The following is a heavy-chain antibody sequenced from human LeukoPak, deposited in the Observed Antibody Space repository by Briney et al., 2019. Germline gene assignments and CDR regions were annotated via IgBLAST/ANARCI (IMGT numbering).Heavy chain of an antibody. V-gene: IGHV5-51*01. D-gene: IGHD6-6*01. CDR2: IYPGDSDT. CDR3: ARRSIAARPFDY. CDR1: GYSFTSYW. Sequence: GESLTFSCKGSGYSFTSYWIGWVRQMPGKGLEWMGIIYPGDSDTRYSPSFQGQVTISADKSISTAYLQWSSLKASDTAMYYCARRSIAARPFDYWGQGTLLTHSS. J-gene: IGHJ4*02.